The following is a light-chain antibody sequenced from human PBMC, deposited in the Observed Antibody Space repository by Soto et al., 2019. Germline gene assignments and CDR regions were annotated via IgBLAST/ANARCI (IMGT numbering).Light chain of an antibody. CDR2: EVN. Sequence: QSVLTQPPSVSGAPGQRVTISCTGSSSNIGAGYDVHWYQRIPGTAPKLMIYEVNNRPSGVSNRFSGSKSGNTASLTISGLQPEDEADYYCLSYTSANTRVFGGGTKLTVL. CDR3: LSYTSANTRV. V-gene: IGLV1-40*01. CDR1: SSNIGAGYD. J-gene: IGLJ3*02.